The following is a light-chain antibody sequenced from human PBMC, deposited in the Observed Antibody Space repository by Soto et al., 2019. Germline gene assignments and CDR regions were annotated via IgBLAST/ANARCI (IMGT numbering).Light chain of an antibody. Sequence: NFMLTQPHSVSESPGKTVTISCTRSSGSIASNYVQWYQQRPGSSPTTVIYEDNLRPSGVPDRFSGSIDSSSHSASLTISGLKTEDEADYYCQSHDSSSNWVFGGGTKLTVL. V-gene: IGLV6-57*01. CDR1: SGSIASNY. CDR2: EDN. J-gene: IGLJ3*02. CDR3: QSHDSSSNWV.